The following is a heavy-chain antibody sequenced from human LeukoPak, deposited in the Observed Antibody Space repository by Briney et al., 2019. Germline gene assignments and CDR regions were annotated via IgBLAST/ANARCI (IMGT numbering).Heavy chain of an antibody. D-gene: IGHD1-26*01. V-gene: IGHV4-34*01. Sequence: PSETLSLTCAVYGGSFSGYYWSWIRQPPGKGLEWIGEINHSGSTNYNPSLKSRVTISVDTSKNQFSLKLSSVTAADTAVYYCARGPRRVGTNPLPWLYGMDVWGQGTTVTVSS. CDR1: GGSFSGYY. J-gene: IGHJ6*02. CDR2: INHSGST. CDR3: ARGPRRVGTNPLPWLYGMDV.